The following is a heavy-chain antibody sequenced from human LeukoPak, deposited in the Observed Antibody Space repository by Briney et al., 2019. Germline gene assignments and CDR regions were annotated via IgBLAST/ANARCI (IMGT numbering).Heavy chain of an antibody. CDR1: GGTFSSYA. V-gene: IGHV1-69*06. J-gene: IGHJ5*02. Sequence: SVKVSCKASGGTFSSYAISWVRQAPGQGLEWMGGIIPIFGTANYAQKFQGRVTITADKSTSTAYMELSSLRSEDTAVFYCARSPNRPGYNWFDPWGQGTLVTVSS. CDR2: IIPIFGTA. CDR3: ARSPNRPGYNWFDP.